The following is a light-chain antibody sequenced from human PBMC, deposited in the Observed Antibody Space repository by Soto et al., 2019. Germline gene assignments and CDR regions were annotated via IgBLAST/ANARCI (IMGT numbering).Light chain of an antibody. J-gene: IGLJ2*01. V-gene: IGLV2-14*01. CDR2: NVS. Sequence: QSALTQPASVSGSPGQSNTISCTGTSSDVGGYNYVYWYQQHPGKAPKLMIYNVSNRPSGVSNRFSGSKSGNTASLTISGRQAEDEGHYYCSSFTSTNTVLLGGGTKLTVL. CDR3: SSFTSTNTVL. CDR1: SSDVGGYNY.